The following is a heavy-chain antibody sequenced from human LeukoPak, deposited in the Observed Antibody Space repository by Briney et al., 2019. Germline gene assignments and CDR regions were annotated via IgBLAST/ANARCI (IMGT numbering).Heavy chain of an antibody. D-gene: IGHD3-3*01. CDR3: AKDSRGQEYYDFWSGYLVYYFDY. Sequence: PGGSLRLSCAASGFSVDYNYMSWVRQAPGKGLEWVSAISGSGGSTYYADSVKGRFTISRDNSKNTLYLQMNSLRAEDTAVYYCAKDSRGQEYYDFWSGYLVYYFDYWGQGTLVTVSS. CDR2: ISGSGGST. J-gene: IGHJ4*02. V-gene: IGHV3-23*01. CDR1: GFSVDYNY.